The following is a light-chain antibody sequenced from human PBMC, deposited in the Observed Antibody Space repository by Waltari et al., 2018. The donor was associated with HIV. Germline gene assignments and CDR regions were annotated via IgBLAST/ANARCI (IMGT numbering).Light chain of an antibody. J-gene: IGLJ1*01. V-gene: IGLV2-11*01. CDR1: SSDVGGYNY. Sequence: QSALTQPRSVSGSPGQSVTISCTGTSSDVGGYNYASWYQQHPGKAPKLMIYDVSKLASGVPDRFSGSKSGNTASLTISGLQAEDEADYYCCSYAGSYTYVFGTGTKVTVL. CDR2: DVS. CDR3: CSYAGSYTYV.